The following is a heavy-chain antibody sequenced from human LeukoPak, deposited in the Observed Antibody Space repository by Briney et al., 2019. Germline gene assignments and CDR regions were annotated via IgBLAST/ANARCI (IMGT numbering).Heavy chain of an antibody. Sequence: GGSLRLSCAASGFTFSSYAMIWVRQAPGKGLEWVSGISGSGGSTYYADSVKGRFTISRDNSKNTLYLQMNSLRAEDTAVYYCAKGYRRIAAAEGNWFDPWGQGTLVTVSS. V-gene: IGHV3-23*01. J-gene: IGHJ5*02. CDR2: ISGSGGST. CDR3: AKGYRRIAAAEGNWFDP. CDR1: GFTFSSYA. D-gene: IGHD6-13*01.